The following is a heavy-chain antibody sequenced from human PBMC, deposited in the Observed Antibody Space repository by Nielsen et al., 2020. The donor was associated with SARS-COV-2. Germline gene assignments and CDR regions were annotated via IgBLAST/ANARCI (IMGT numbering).Heavy chain of an antibody. CDR1: GFTFSSYA. V-gene: IGHV3-30-3*01. CDR2: ISYDGSNK. J-gene: IGHJ4*02. CDR3: VLAPGEVGGSGGYYYHYYS. D-gene: IGHD3-22*01. Sequence: GESLKISCAASGFTFSSYAMHWVRQAPGKGLEWVAVISYDGSNKYYADSVKGRFTISRDNSKNTLYLQMNSLRAEDTAVYYCVLAPGEVGGSGGYYYHYYSWGRGTLVTVSA.